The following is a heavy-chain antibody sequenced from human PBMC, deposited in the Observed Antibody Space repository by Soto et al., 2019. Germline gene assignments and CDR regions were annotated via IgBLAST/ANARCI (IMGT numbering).Heavy chain of an antibody. J-gene: IGHJ6*03. Sequence: QMQLVQSGPEVKKPGTSVKVSCKASGFTFTNSAIQWVRQARGQRLEWIGWIVVGSGNTNYAQKFXXXXXXXXXXXXXXXXXXXXXXXXXXXXXXXXXXXXXXXXXXYYMDVWGKGTTVTVSS. V-gene: IGHV1-58*02. CDR3: XXXXXXXXXXYYMDV. CDR2: IVVGSGNT. CDR1: GFTFTNSA.